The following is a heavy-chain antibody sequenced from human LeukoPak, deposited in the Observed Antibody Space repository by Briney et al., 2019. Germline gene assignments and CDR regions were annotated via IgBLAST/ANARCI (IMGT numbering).Heavy chain of an antibody. V-gene: IGHV1-69*04. CDR3: ARETVQLWFFGY. CDR1: GGTFSSYA. D-gene: IGHD5-18*01. Sequence: SMKVSCKASGGTFSSYAISWVRQAPGQGLEWMGRIIPILGIANYAQKFQGRVTITADKSTSTAYMELSSLRSEDTAVYYCARETVQLWFFGYWGQGTLVTVSS. CDR2: IIPILGIA. J-gene: IGHJ4*02.